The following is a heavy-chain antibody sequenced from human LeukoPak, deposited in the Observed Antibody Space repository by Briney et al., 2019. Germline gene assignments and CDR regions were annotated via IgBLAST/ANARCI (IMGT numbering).Heavy chain of an antibody. CDR2: ISYDGSNK. V-gene: IGHV3-30-3*01. CDR3: ARDRGTMVRGVKYYFDY. J-gene: IGHJ4*02. Sequence: GGSLRLSCAASGFTFSSYAMHWVRQAPGKGLEWVAVISYDGSNKYYADSVKGRFTISRDNSKNTLYLQMNSLRAEDTAVYYCARDRGTMVRGVKYYFDYWGQGTLVTVSP. D-gene: IGHD3-10*01. CDR1: GFTFSSYA.